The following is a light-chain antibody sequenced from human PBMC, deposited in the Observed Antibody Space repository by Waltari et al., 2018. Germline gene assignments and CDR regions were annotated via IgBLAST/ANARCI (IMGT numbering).Light chain of an antibody. V-gene: IGLV8-61*01. CDR1: SGSVSFTHY. J-gene: IGLJ3*02. Sequence: QTVVTQEPSFSVSPGGTVTLTCGLTSGSVSFTHYPSSYPQTPGQPPQTLIYSTNTRASGDPYRFSGSILGYKAALTITGAQAEDEAAYYCVLYMSRDILFGGGTKLTVL. CDR2: STN. CDR3: VLYMSRDIL.